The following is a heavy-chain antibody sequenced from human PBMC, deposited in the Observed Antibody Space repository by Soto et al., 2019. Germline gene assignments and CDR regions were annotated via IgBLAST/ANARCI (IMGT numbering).Heavy chain of an antibody. CDR1: GGSFSGYY. CDR3: ARVCIAAAEHFDY. Sequence: QVQLQQWGAGLLKPSETLSLTCAVYGGSFSGYYWSWIRQPPGKGLEWIGEINHSGSTNYDPSLKSRVTISVDTSKNQFSLKLSSVTVADTAVYYCARVCIAAAEHFDYWGQGTLLTVSS. J-gene: IGHJ4*02. D-gene: IGHD6-13*01. V-gene: IGHV4-34*01. CDR2: INHSGST.